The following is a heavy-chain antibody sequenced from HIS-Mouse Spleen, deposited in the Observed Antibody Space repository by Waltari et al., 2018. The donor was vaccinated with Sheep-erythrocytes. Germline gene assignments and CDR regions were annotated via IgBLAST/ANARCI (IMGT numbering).Heavy chain of an antibody. CDR2: IYYSGST. D-gene: IGHD3-10*01. CDR1: GGSISSGDYY. Sequence: QVQLQESGPGLVKPSQTLSLTCTVSGGSISSGDYYWSWIRQPPGKGLEWIGYIYYSGSTYYNPSRKSRVTISVDTSKNQFSLKLSSVTAADTAVYYCASGVIPYGSGSYFLDYWGQGTLVTVSS. J-gene: IGHJ4*02. V-gene: IGHV4-30-4*01. CDR3: ASGVIPYGSGSYFLDY.